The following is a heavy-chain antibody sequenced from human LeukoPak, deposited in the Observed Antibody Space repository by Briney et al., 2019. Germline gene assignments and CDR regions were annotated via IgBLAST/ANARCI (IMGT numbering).Heavy chain of an antibody. Sequence: ASVKVSCKVSGYSFIENYLHWVRQAPGQGLEWMGLINPHTGAANFSRKFQGRVTMTRDTSISTAYMHLTRLKFDDTAMYYCARGKSGYSPWGQGTPVTVSS. CDR3: ARGKSGYSP. V-gene: IGHV1-2*02. J-gene: IGHJ4*02. CDR1: GYSFIENY. D-gene: IGHD3-3*01. CDR2: INPHTGAA.